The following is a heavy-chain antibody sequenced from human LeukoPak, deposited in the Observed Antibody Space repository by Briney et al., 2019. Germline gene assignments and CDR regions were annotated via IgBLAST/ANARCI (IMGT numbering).Heavy chain of an antibody. D-gene: IGHD3-22*01. Sequence: SETLSLTCAVYGGSFSGYSWSWIRQPPGKGLEWIGYIYHSGSTYYNPSLKSRVTISVDRSKNQFSLKLSSVTAADTAVYYCARAEYYYDSSGYYWSPSFDYWGQGTLVTVSS. CDR3: ARAEYYYDSSGYYWSPSFDY. CDR2: IYHSGST. CDR1: GGSFSGYS. J-gene: IGHJ4*02. V-gene: IGHV4-30-2*01.